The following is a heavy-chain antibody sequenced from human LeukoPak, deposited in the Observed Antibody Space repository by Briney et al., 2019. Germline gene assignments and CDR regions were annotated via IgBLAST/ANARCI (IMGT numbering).Heavy chain of an antibody. Sequence: SVKVSCKASGGTFSSYAISWVRQAPGQGLEWMGGIIPIFGTANYARKFQGRVTITADESTSTAYMELSSLRSEDTAVYYCARAPHYYDSSGYYGPGYYYYGMDVWGQGTTVTVSS. V-gene: IGHV1-69*01. J-gene: IGHJ6*02. CDR3: ARAPHYYDSSGYYGPGYYYYGMDV. CDR2: IIPIFGTA. D-gene: IGHD3-22*01. CDR1: GGTFSSYA.